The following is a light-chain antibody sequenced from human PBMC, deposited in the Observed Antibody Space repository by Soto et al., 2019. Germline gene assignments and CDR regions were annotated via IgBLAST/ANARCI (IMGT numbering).Light chain of an antibody. CDR3: LQDYNYPIT. V-gene: IGKV1-6*01. CDR2: AAS. Sequence: IQMTQSPSSLTASVGDRVTITCRASQGIRNDLAWYQQKPGKAPKRLIYAASSLRSGVPSRFSGSGSGTDFTLTISSLQPEDFATYYCLQDYNYPITFGQGTRLEIK. CDR1: QGIRND. J-gene: IGKJ5*01.